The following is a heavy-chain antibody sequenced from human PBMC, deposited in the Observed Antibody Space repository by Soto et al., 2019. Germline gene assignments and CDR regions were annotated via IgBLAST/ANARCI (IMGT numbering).Heavy chain of an antibody. Sequence: QVQLVESGGGVVQPGRSLRLSCAASGFTFSSYGMHWVRQAPGKGLEWVAVIWYDGSNKYYADSVKGRFTISRDNSKNTLYLQMNSLRVEDTAVYNCARDGGDYGDYGGFLVGFDYWGQGTLVTVSS. V-gene: IGHV3-33*01. CDR3: ARDGGDYGDYGGFLVGFDY. D-gene: IGHD4-17*01. CDR2: IWYDGSNK. J-gene: IGHJ4*02. CDR1: GFTFSSYG.